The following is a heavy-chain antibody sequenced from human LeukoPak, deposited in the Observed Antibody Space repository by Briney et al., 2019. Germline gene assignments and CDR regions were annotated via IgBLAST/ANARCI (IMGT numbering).Heavy chain of an antibody. CDR3: ARGNSGWMVLLNWFDP. CDR2: ISYDGSNK. D-gene: IGHD6-19*01. Sequence: GGSLRLSCAASGFTFSSYAMHWVRQAPGKGLEWVAVISYDGSNKYYADSVKGRFTISRDNSKNTLYLQMNSLRAEDTAVYYCARGNSGWMVLLNWFDPWGQGTLVTVSS. V-gene: IGHV3-30*04. CDR1: GFTFSSYA. J-gene: IGHJ5*02.